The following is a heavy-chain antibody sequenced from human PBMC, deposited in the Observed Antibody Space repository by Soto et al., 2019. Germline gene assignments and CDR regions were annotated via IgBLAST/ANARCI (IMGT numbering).Heavy chain of an antibody. D-gene: IGHD3-9*01. CDR1: GFTFTSSA. J-gene: IGHJ4*02. CDR2: IVVGSGNT. CDR3: AADWDDILTGPRFDY. V-gene: IGHV1-58*01. Sequence: SVKVSCKASGFTFTSSAVQWVRQARGQRLEWIGWIVVGSGNTNYAQKFQERVTITRDMSTSTAYMELSSLRSEDTAVYYCAADWDDILTGPRFDYWGQGTLLTVSS.